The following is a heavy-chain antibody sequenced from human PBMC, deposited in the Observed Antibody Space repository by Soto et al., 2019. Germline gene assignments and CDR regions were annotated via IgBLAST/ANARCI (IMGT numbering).Heavy chain of an antibody. J-gene: IGHJ5*02. Sequence: GASVKVSCKASGGTFSSYTISWVRQAPGQGLEWMGRIIPILGIANYAQKFQGRVTITADKSTSTAYMELSSLRSEDTAVYYCARVPRFWSGPDYEFDPWGQGTLVTVSS. CDR1: GGTFSSYT. CDR2: IIPILGIA. CDR3: ARVPRFWSGPDYEFDP. V-gene: IGHV1-69*02. D-gene: IGHD3-3*01.